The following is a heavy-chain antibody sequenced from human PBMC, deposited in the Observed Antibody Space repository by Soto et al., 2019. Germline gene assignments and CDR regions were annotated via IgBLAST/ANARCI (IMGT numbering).Heavy chain of an antibody. CDR3: ARVEYDFWSGQHYYFDY. J-gene: IGHJ4*02. CDR1: GYTFTSYG. CDR2: ISGYNGHT. D-gene: IGHD3-3*01. V-gene: IGHV1-18*01. Sequence: QVQLVQSGAEVKKPGASVKVSCKASGYTFTSYGISWVRQAPGQGLEWMGWISGYNGHTNYAQKLQGRVTMTTDTSTSTAYMELGSLRSDDTAVYYCARVEYDFWSGQHYYFDYWGQGTLVTVSS.